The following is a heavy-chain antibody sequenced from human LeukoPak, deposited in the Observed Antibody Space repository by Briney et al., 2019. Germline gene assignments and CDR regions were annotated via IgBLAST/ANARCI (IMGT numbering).Heavy chain of an antibody. CDR1: GGFISGHY. J-gene: IGHJ4*02. CDR2: IYNSGST. Sequence: PSETLSLTCTVSGGFISGHYWTWIRQPPGKGLEWIGYIYNSGSTKYSPSLKSRVTISVDTSKNQFSLKLSSVTAADTAVYYCARGGVLKSVDYWGQGTLVAVSS. V-gene: IGHV4-59*11. CDR3: ARGGVLKSVDY. D-gene: IGHD3-16*01.